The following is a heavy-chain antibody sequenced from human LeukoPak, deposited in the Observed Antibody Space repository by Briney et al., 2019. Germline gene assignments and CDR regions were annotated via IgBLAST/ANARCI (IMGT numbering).Heavy chain of an antibody. CDR1: GGSISSYY. CDR3: ARGGNPGDHFYFES. J-gene: IGHJ4*02. V-gene: IGHV4-4*07. CDR2: IYTSGST. D-gene: IGHD4-17*01. Sequence: SETLSLTCTVSGGSISSYYWSWIRQPAGKGLEWIGRIYTSGSTNYNPSLKGRVTMSVDTPKKQFSLRLSSVTAADTAVYYCARGGNPGDHFYFESGGQGTLVTVSS.